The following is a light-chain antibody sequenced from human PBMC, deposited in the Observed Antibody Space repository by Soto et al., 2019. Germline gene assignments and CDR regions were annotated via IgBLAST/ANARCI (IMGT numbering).Light chain of an antibody. CDR1: QSLSTY. Sequence: EIVFAQSPATLSLSPGERATLSCRASQSLSTYLAWYQQTNGQAPRLLIYDASNRDTGIPARFSGSWSWTDFTLTISRLEPEDFAVYYCQHRDSWPLTFGGGTKV. CDR3: QHRDSWPLT. CDR2: DAS. J-gene: IGKJ4*01. V-gene: IGKV3-11*01.